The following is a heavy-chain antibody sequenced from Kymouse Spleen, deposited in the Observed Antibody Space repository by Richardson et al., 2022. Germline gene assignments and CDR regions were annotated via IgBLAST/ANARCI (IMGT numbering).Heavy chain of an antibody. D-gene: IGHD3-10*01. CDR1: GFTFSSYG. CDR3: ARDRYYYGSGSYYSYYYYYGMDV. Sequence: QVQLVESGGGVVQPGRSLRLSCAASGFTFSSYGMHWVRQAPGKGLEWVAVIWYDGSNKYYADSVKGRFTISRDNSKNTLYLQMNSLRAEDTAVYYCARDRYYYGSGSYYSYYYYYGMDVWGQGTTVTVSS. CDR2: IWYDGSNK. J-gene: IGHJ6*02. V-gene: IGHV3-33*01.